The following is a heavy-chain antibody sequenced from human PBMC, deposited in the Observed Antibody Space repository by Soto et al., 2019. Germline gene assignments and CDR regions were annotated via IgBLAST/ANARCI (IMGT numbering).Heavy chain of an antibody. J-gene: IGHJ6*02. D-gene: IGHD3-10*01. CDR3: ARVGGYGMDV. CDR2: IYHSGST. Sequence: SETLSLTCAVSGYSISSGYYWGWIRQPPGKGLEWIGSIYHSGSTYYNPSLKSRVTISVGTSKNQFSLKLSSVTAADTAVYYCARVGGYGMDVWGQGTTVTVSS. CDR1: GYSISSGYY. V-gene: IGHV4-38-2*01.